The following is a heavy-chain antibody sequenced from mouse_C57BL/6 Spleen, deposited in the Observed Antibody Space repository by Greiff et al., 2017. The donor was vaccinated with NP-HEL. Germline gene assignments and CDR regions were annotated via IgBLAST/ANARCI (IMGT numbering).Heavy chain of an antibody. CDR1: GYTFTDYA. CDR3: TRSTGVPPYDMDG. CDR2: IDPETGGT. V-gene: IGHV1-15*01. Sequence: VQLQQSGAELVRPGASVTLSCTASGYTFTDYAMHWVKQTPVHGLEWIGAIDPETGGTAYNQKFKGKAILTADKSSSTAYMELRRLTSEDSAVYNCTRSTGVPPYDMDGRGKGTSVTVAS. D-gene: IGHD1-1*01. J-gene: IGHJ4*01.